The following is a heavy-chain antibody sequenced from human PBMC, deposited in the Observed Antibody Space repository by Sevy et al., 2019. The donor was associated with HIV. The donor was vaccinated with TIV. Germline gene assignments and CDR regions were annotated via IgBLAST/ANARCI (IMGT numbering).Heavy chain of an antibody. CDR1: GFPFDSHS. V-gene: IGHV3-30*03. CDR3: ARDGGGDYFDY. J-gene: IGHJ4*02. D-gene: IGHD3-16*01. CDR2: ISYDKVNT. Sequence: GGSLRLSCAASGFPFDSHSMHWVRQAPGKGLEWVAVISYDKVNTYHSDSVKGRFTISRDNSKNTLYLQMNSLRPEDTAVYYCARDGGGDYFDYWGRGTLVTVSS.